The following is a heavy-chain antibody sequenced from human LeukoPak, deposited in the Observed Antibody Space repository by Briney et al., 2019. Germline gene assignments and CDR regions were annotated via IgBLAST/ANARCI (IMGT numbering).Heavy chain of an antibody. CDR2: IRSKAYGGTT. V-gene: IGHV3-49*03. CDR3: TRVGLRYFDWLFPFDY. CDR1: GFTFGDHA. J-gene: IGHJ4*02. Sequence: PGGSLRLSCTASGFTFGDHAMSWFRQAPGKGLEWVGFIRSKAYGGTTEYAASVKGRFTISRDDSKSIAYLQMNSLKTEDTAVYYCTRVGLRYFDWLFPFDYWGQGTLVTVSS. D-gene: IGHD3-9*01.